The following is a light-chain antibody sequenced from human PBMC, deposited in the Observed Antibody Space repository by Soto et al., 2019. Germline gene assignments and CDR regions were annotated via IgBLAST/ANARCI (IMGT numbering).Light chain of an antibody. CDR2: AAS. V-gene: IGKV1-39*01. Sequence: DIQVTQSPSSLSGSVGDRVTITCRTSQSVSSSLNWYRQRPEKAPELLIYAASDLETGVPSRFSGSGSGTDFTLSISNLQPEDSGTYFCQQGFSTPYTFGQGTKLDI. CDR1: QSVSSS. CDR3: QQGFSTPYT. J-gene: IGKJ2*01.